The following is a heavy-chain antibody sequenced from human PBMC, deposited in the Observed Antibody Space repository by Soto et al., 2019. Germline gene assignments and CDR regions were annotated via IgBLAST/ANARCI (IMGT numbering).Heavy chain of an antibody. Sequence: QVQLQESGPGLVKPSETLSLTCTVSGGSISSSTYSWGWIRQPPGKGLEWIGFIYYSGSAYYNPSIKSRGPISIDTSKNQFSMKLTSVTAADTAVFYCARHGVDYGDYASYYYYGMDVWGRGTTVTVSS. CDR2: IYYSGSA. CDR1: GGSISSSTYS. J-gene: IGHJ6*02. V-gene: IGHV4-39*01. CDR3: ARHGVDYGDYASYYYYGMDV. D-gene: IGHD4-17*01.